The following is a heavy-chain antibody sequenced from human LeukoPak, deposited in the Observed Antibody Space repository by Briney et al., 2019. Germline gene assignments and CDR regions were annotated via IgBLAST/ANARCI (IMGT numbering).Heavy chain of an antibody. Sequence: SETLSLTCTVSGYSITSGYYWGWIRQPPGKGLEWIGEINHSGSTNYNPSLKSRVTISVDTSKNQFSLKLSSVTAADTAVYYCARLTRGRGGVIVNIDYWGQGTLVTVSS. V-gene: IGHV4-38-2*02. CDR3: ARLTRGRGGVIVNIDY. CDR1: GYSITSGYY. D-gene: IGHD3-16*02. J-gene: IGHJ4*02. CDR2: INHSGST.